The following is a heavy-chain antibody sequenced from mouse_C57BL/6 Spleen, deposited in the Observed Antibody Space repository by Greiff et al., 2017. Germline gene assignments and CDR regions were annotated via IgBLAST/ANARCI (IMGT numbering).Heavy chain of an antibody. CDR2: IDPSDSYT. D-gene: IGHD2-3*01. Sequence: QVQLKQPGAELVMPGASVKLSCKASGYTFTSYWMHWVKQRPGKGLEWIGEIDPSDSYTNYNQKFKGKSTLTVDKSSSTAYMQLSSLTSEDSAVYYCARGDGYSYFDYWGQGTTLTVSS. V-gene: IGHV1-69*01. CDR1: GYTFTSYW. CDR3: ARGDGYSYFDY. J-gene: IGHJ2*01.